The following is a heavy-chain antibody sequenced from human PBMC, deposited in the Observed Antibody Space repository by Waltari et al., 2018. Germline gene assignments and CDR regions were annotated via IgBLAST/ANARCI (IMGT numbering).Heavy chain of an antibody. J-gene: IGHJ4*02. CDR1: GRTFSSYW. V-gene: IGHV3-74*01. D-gene: IGHD1-26*01. CDR3: ARGPVSGSGSYYVGDY. Sequence: EVQLVESGGGLVQPGGSLRLACADSGRTFSSYWLRWVRQVPGKGLVWVSRISTDGSGANYADSVQGRFTSSRDNAKNILYLQMNSLRAEDTAVYYCARGPVSGSGSYYVGDYWGQGTLVTVSS. CDR2: ISTDGSGA.